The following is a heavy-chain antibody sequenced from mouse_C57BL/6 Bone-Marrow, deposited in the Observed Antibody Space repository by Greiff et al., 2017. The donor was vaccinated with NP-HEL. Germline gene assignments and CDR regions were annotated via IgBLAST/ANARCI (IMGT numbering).Heavy chain of an antibody. Sequence: EVKLQESVAELVRPGASVKLSCTASGFNIKNTYMHWVKQRPEQGLEWIGRIDPANGNTKYAPKFQGKATITADTSSNTAYLQLSSLTSEDTAIYYCARAYYYGSRPYYYAMDYWGQGTSVTVSS. CDR3: ARAYYYGSRPYYYAMDY. V-gene: IGHV14-3*01. CDR2: IDPANGNT. D-gene: IGHD1-1*01. J-gene: IGHJ4*01. CDR1: GFNIKNTY.